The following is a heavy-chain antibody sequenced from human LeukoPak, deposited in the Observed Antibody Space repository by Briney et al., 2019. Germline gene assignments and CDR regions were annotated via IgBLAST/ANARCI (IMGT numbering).Heavy chain of an antibody. CDR3: ARARYVNSFYAFDI. CDR1: GGFISSYY. J-gene: IGHJ3*02. CDR2: LSKSGNT. Sequence: SETLSLTCTVSGGFISSYYWSWIRLPPGKGLEWIGYLSKSGNTNYSPSLKSRVTIFGDTSKNQFFLKLSSVTAADTAVYYCARARYVNSFYAFDIWGQGTLVTVSS. D-gene: IGHD3-9*01. V-gene: IGHV4-59*01.